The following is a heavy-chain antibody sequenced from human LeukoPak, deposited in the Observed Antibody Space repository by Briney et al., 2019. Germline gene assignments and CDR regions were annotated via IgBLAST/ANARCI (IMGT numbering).Heavy chain of an antibody. CDR3: ARDSVYGSGSDRWGFDP. CDR2: ISAYNGNT. J-gene: IGHJ5*02. CDR1: GYTFTSYG. D-gene: IGHD3-10*01. V-gene: IGHV1-18*01. Sequence: EASVKVSCKASGYTFTSYGISWVRQAPGQGLEWMGWISAYNGNTNYAQKLQGRVTMTTDTSTSTAYMELRSLRSDDTAVYYCARDSVYGSGSDRWGFDPWGQGTLVTVSS.